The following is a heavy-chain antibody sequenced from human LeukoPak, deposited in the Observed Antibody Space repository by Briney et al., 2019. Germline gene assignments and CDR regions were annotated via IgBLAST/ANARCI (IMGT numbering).Heavy chain of an antibody. CDR3: ARDVRTVPYYYYGMDV. CDR1: GGSFSGYY. Sequence: SETLSLTCAVYGGSFSGYYWSWIRQPPGKGLEWIGEINHSGSTNYNPSLKSRVTISVDTSKSQFSLKLSSVTAADTAVYYCARDVRTVPYYYYGMDVWGQGTTVTVSS. D-gene: IGHD4-17*01. CDR2: INHSGST. V-gene: IGHV4-34*01. J-gene: IGHJ6*02.